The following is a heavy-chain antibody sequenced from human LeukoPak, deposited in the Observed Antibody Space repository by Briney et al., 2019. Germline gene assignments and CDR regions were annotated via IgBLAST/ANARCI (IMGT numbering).Heavy chain of an antibody. J-gene: IGHJ3*02. CDR2: SVPMFGTI. CDR1: GYTFTSYG. Sequence: SVKVSCKASGYTFTSYGISWVRQAPGQGLEWMGGSVPMFGTINFAPKFQGRVTITADESTSTAYMELTSLKSEDTAVYYCARGTTVTTAVLVPNDAFDIWGQGTMVTVSS. V-gene: IGHV1-69*13. D-gene: IGHD4-17*01. CDR3: ARGTTVTTAVLVPNDAFDI.